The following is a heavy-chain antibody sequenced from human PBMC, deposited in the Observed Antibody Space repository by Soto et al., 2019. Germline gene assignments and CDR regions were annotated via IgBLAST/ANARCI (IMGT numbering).Heavy chain of an antibody. V-gene: IGHV3-23*01. CDR2: ISGSGGST. J-gene: IGHJ2*01. CDR1: GFTFSSYA. D-gene: IGHD2-15*01. CDR3: AKDRLGCSGGSCYSSYWYFDL. Sequence: EVQLLESGGGLVQPGGSLRLSCAASGFTFSSYAMSWVRQAPGKGLEWVSAISGSGGSTYYADSVKGRFTISRDNSKNTLYLQMNSLRAEDTAVYYCAKDRLGCSGGSCYSSYWYFDLWGRGTLVTVSS.